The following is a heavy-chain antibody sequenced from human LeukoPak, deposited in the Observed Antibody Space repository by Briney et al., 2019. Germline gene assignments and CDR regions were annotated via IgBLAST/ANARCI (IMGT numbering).Heavy chain of an antibody. D-gene: IGHD2-21*01. CDR1: GGSISSYY. V-gene: IGHV4-4*09. Sequence: SETLSLTCTVSGGSISSYYWSRIRQPPGKGLEWIGYIYTSGSTNYNPSLKSRVTISVDTSKNQFSLKLSSVTAADTAVYYCARGIPSDYWGQGTLVTVSS. CDR2: IYTSGST. J-gene: IGHJ4*02. CDR3: ARGIPSDY.